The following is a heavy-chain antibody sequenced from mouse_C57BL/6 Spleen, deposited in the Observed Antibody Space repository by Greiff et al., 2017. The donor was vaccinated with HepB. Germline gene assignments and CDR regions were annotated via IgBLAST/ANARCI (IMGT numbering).Heavy chain of an antibody. D-gene: IGHD2-4*01. CDR3: ARYDYAGYFDY. J-gene: IGHJ2*01. V-gene: IGHV1-7*01. Sequence: QVHVKQSGAELAKPGASVKLSCKASGYTFTSYWMHWVKQRTGQGLEWIGYINPSSGYTKYNQKFKDKATLTADKSSSTAYMQLSSLTYEDSAVYYCARYDYAGYFDYWGQGTTLTVSS. CDR2: INPSSGYT. CDR1: GYTFTSYW.